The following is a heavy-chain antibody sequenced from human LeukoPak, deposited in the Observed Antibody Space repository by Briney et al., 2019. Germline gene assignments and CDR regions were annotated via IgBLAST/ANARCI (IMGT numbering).Heavy chain of an antibody. V-gene: IGHV3-7*03. J-gene: IGHJ6*02. D-gene: IGHD3-10*01. CDR3: ARDFRGVVYYYYGMDV. CDR1: GFTFSSYS. Sequence: GGSLRLSCAASGFTFSSYSMNWVRQAPGKGLEWVANIKQDGSEKYYVDSVKGRFTISRDNAKNSLYLQMNSLRAEDTAVYYCARDFRGVVYYYYGMDVWGQGTTVTVSS. CDR2: IKQDGSEK.